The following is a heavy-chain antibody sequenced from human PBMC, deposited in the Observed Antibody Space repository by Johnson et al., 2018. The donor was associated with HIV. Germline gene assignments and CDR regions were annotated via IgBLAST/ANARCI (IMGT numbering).Heavy chain of an antibody. CDR3: TRDAKLRPLDGPDDAFDI. Sequence: MQLVESGGGLVQPGGSLRLSCAASGFTFSSYWMSWVRQAPGKGLEWVANIKQDGSEKYYVDSVKGRFTISRDDSKNTLYLQMNSLKTEDTAVYYCTRDAKLRPLDGPDDAFDIWGQGTMVTVSS. J-gene: IGHJ3*02. D-gene: IGHD2-2*03. V-gene: IGHV3-7*03. CDR1: GFTFSSYW. CDR2: IKQDGSEK.